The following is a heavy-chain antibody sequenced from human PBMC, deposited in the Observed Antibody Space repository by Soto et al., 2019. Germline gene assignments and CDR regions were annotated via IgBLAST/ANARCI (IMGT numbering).Heavy chain of an antibody. Sequence: PGGSLRLSCAASGFTFDDYAMHWVRQAPGKGLEWVSGISWNSGSIGYADSVKGRFTISRDNAKNSLYLQMNSLRAEDTALYYCEKDMEVVDAKGYYYYGMDVWGQGTTVTVSS. CDR2: ISWNSGSI. D-gene: IGHD2-15*01. CDR3: EKDMEVVDAKGYYYYGMDV. V-gene: IGHV3-9*01. CDR1: GFTFDDYA. J-gene: IGHJ6*02.